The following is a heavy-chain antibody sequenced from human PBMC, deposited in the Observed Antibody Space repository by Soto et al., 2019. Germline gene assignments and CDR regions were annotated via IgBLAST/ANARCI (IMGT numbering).Heavy chain of an antibody. CDR1: GGTFSSYA. CDR2: IIPIFGTA. J-gene: IGHJ4*02. Sequence: SVKVSCKXSGGTFSSYAISWVRQAPGQGLEWMGGIIPIFGTANYARKFQGRVTITADKSTSTAYMELSSLRSEDTAVYYCVLSSRSSGWLVCDYWGQGTLVTVSS. D-gene: IGHD6-19*01. V-gene: IGHV1-69*06. CDR3: VLSSRSSGWLVCDY.